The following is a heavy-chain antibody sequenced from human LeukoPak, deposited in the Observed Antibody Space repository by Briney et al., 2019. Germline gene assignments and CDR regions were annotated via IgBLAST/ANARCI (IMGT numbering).Heavy chain of an antibody. V-gene: IGHV3-7*01. CDR1: GFTFSSYW. CDR3: AKVRPYYDSSGDYFDY. D-gene: IGHD3-22*01. J-gene: IGHJ4*02. CDR2: IKQDGSEK. Sequence: GGSLRLSCAASGFTFSSYWMSWVRQAPGKGLEWVANIKQDGSEKYYVDSVKGRFTISRDNAKNTLYLQMNSLRAEDTAVYYCAKVRPYYDSSGDYFDYWGQGTLVTVSS.